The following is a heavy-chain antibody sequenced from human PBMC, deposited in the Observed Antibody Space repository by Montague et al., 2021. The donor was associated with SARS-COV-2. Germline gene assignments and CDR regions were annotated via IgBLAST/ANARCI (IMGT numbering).Heavy chain of an antibody. CDR1: GFSFSDYA. CDR3: TKDLKDLGY. J-gene: IGHJ4*02. V-gene: IGHV3-23*03. Sequence: SLSLSCSASGFSFSDYAMSWVRQAPGKGLEWVSVIFAGGHYTYYADSVKGRFIISRDDSQNTLYLQMNSLRVEDTALYYCTKDLKDLGYWGQGTLVTVSS. CDR2: IFAGGHYT.